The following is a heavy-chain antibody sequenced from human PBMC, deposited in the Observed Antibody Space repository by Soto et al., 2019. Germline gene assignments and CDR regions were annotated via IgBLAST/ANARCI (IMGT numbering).Heavy chain of an antibody. J-gene: IGHJ3*02. V-gene: IGHV1-69*02. D-gene: IGHD6-19*01. CDR2: IIPILGIA. CDR1: GGTFSSYT. CDR3: ARGVAGTKDDAFDI. Sequence: QVQLVQSGAEVKKPGSSVKVSCKASGGTFSSYTISWVRQAPGQGLEWMGRIIPILGIANYAQKFQGRVTMTADKSTSTAYMELSSLRSEDTAVYYCARGVAGTKDDAFDIWGQGTMVTVSS.